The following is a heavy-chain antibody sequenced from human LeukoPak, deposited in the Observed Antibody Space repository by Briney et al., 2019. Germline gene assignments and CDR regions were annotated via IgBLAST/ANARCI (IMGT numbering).Heavy chain of an antibody. J-gene: IGHJ4*02. D-gene: IGHD3-16*02. V-gene: IGHV3-74*01. CDR3: ARESGYTYGA. CDR1: GFTFSSYE. CDR2: INTDGGRT. Sequence: QSGESLRLSCAASGFTFSSYEMNWVRQAPGKGLVWVSLINTDGGRTAYADSVKGRFTISRDNAKNTLYLQMNSLRAEDTAVYYCARESGYTYGAWGQGTLVTVSS.